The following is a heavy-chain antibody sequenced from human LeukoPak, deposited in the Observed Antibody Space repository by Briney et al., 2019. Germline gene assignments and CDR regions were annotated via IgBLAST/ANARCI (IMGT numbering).Heavy chain of an antibody. V-gene: IGHV4-59*01. CDR2: IYYSGST. Sequence: SETLSLTCTVSGDSISNYYWSWIRQPPGKGLEWIGYIYYSGSTNYNPSLKSRVTISVDTSKNQFSLKLSSVTAADTAVYYCARGNGYNYGGYYYYMDVWGKETTVTVSS. J-gene: IGHJ6*03. CDR1: GDSISNYY. CDR3: ARGNGYNYGGYYYYMDV. D-gene: IGHD5-24*01.